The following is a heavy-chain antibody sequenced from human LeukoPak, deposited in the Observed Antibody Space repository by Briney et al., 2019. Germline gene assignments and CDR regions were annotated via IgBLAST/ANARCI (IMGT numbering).Heavy chain of an antibody. V-gene: IGHV3-7*01. Sequence: GGSLRLSCEGSGFTFSNYWMTWVRQAPGKGLEWVANVKQDGSETYYMDSLRGRFTISRDDAKNSLYLQMNSLRAEDTAVYYCARDLRFRDDYWGQGTLVTVSS. CDR2: VKQDGSET. D-gene: IGHD3-10*01. J-gene: IGHJ4*02. CDR3: ARDLRFRDDY. CDR1: GFTFSNYW.